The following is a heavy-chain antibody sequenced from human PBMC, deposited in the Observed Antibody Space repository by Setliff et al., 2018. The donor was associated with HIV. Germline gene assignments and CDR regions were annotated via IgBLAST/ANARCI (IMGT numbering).Heavy chain of an antibody. D-gene: IGHD6-13*01. CDR3: ARSYSSSLNPSGWMDV. CDR1: GVSISSHH. CDR2: ICYTGTT. V-gene: IGHV4-59*11. Sequence: LSLTCNVSGVSISSHHWSWIRQPPGKGLEWIGYICYTGTTKYNPSLESRVTISIDMSKNQLSLQLSSVTAADTAVYFCARSYSSSLNPSGWMDVWGKGTTVTVS. J-gene: IGHJ6*03.